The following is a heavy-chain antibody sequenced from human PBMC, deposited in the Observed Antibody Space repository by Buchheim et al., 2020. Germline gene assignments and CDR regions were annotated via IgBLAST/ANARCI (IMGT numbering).Heavy chain of an antibody. CDR2: IYPGNSNV. CDR1: GYTYSDYW. D-gene: IGHD3-9*01. J-gene: IGHJ4*02. Sequence: EVQLVQSGEEVKKAGESLKISCKGSGYTYSDYWIAWVRQMPGKGLEFMGTIYPGNSNVRYSPSFQGQVTISADKSIDTAYPQWDRLKASDTAMYYCARGATVPGPFEIWGQGT. CDR3: ARGATVPGPFEI. V-gene: IGHV5-51*01.